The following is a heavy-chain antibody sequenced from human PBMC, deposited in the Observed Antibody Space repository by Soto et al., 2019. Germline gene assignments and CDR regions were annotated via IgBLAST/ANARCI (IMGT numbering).Heavy chain of an antibody. CDR3: ARAPNLMVYAPDFDY. CDR1: GFTFSSYW. V-gene: IGHV3-74*01. D-gene: IGHD2-8*01. J-gene: IGHJ4*02. Sequence: GGSLILSCAASGFTFSSYWMHWVRHAPGKGLVWVSRINSDGSSTSYADSVKGRFTISRDNAKNTLYLQMNSLRAEDTAVYYCARAPNLMVYAPDFDYWGQGTLVTVSS. CDR2: INSDGSST.